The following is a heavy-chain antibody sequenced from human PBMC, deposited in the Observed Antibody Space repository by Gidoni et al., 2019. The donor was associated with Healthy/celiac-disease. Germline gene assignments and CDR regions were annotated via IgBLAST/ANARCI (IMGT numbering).Heavy chain of an antibody. CDR3: ARTSGGDYPDY. CDR2: LWYDGSNK. Sequence: QVQLVESGGGVVQPGRCLRLSCAASGFTFSSYGMHWVRQAPGKGLELVAVLWYDGSNKYYADSVKGRFTISRDNSKNTLYLQMNSLRAEDTAVYYCARTSGGDYPDYWGQGTLVTVSS. D-gene: IGHD2-21*01. CDR1: GFTFSSYG. J-gene: IGHJ4*02. V-gene: IGHV3-33*08.